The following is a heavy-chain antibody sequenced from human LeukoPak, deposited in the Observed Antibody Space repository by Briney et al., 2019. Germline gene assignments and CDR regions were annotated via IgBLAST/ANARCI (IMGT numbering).Heavy chain of an antibody. CDR1: GGTFSSYA. J-gene: IGHJ4*02. V-gene: IGHV1-69*06. D-gene: IGHD6-19*01. Sequence: SVMVSCKASGGTFSSYAISWMRQAPGQGLEWMGGIIPIFGTANYAQKFQGRVTITADKSTSTAYMELSSLRSEDTAVYYCARGPGIAVADNFDYWGQGTLVTVSS. CDR2: IIPIFGTA. CDR3: ARGPGIAVADNFDY.